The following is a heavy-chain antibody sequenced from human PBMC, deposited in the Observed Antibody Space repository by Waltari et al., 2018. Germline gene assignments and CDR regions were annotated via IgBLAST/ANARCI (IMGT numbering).Heavy chain of an antibody. CDR2: MSGSGGSS. CDR3: ARGFDHLGY. Sequence: EVQLVESGGGLVQPGGSLRLSCAASGFTFSSYAMSWVRQAPGQGLCEVSAMSGSGGSSYSADSVKGRLNIYRDNSKNTLYLQMNSLRAEDTAVYYCARGFDHLGYWGQGTLVTVSS. CDR1: GFTFSSYA. V-gene: IGHV3-23*04. J-gene: IGHJ4*02. D-gene: IGHD3-16*01.